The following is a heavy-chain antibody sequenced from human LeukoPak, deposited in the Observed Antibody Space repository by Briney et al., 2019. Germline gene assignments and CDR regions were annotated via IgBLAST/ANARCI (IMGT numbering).Heavy chain of an antibody. J-gene: IGHJ3*02. D-gene: IGHD6-13*01. CDR1: GLRFNSYW. V-gene: IGHV5-51*01. CDR3: AIRLAAAGISAFDI. Sequence: GEPLKISFQGSGLRFNSYWNGWGRPMPGTSLEWMGIIHLGDSDARYSPSFQGQVTISADKSISTAYLQWSSLKASDTAMYYCAIRLAAAGISAFDIWGQGTMVTVSS. CDR2: IHLGDSDA.